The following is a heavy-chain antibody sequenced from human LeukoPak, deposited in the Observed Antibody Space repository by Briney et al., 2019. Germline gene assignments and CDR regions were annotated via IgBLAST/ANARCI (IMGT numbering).Heavy chain of an antibody. J-gene: IGHJ4*02. V-gene: IGHV3-15*01. CDR3: TTDKDTPMVNY. CDR1: GFTFPNAW. D-gene: IGHD5-18*01. Sequence: GGSLRLSCAASGFTFPNAWLNWVRQAPGKGLEWVGRIKSKTDGATTDYAAPVKGRFTISRDDSKSTLYLQMNSLKTEDTAVYYCTTDKDTPMVNYWGQGTLVTVSS. CDR2: IKSKTDGATT.